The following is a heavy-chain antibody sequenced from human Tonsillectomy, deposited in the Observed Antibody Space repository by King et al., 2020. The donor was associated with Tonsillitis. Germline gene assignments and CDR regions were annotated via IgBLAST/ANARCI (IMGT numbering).Heavy chain of an antibody. J-gene: IGHJ6*03. V-gene: IGHV3-7*03. CDR2: IKQDGSEK. CDR3: ARGRVPRDYRVSYYYYMDV. D-gene: IGHD4-11*01. Sequence: VQLVESGGGLVQPGGSLRLSCAASGFTFSSYWMSWVRQAPGKGLEWVANIKQDGSEKYYVDSVKGRFTISRDNAKNSLYLQMNSLRAEDTAVYYCARGRVPRDYRVSYYYYMDVWGKGTTVTVSS. CDR1: GFTFSSYW.